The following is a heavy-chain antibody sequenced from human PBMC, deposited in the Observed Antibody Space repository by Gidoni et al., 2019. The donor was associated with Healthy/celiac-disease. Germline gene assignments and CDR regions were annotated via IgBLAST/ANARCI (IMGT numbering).Heavy chain of an antibody. D-gene: IGHD2-15*01. V-gene: IGHV3-21*01. J-gene: IGHJ6*02. CDR2: ISSSSSYI. CDR3: ARDRGYCSGGSCYQPSHYYYGMDV. Sequence: EVQLVESGGGLVKPGGSLRLSCAASGFTFSSYSMNWVRKAPGKGLEWVSSISSSSSYIYYADSVKGRFTISRDNAKNSLYLQMNSLRAEDTAVYYCARDRGYCSGGSCYQPSHYYYGMDVWGQGTTVTVSS. CDR1: GFTFSSYS.